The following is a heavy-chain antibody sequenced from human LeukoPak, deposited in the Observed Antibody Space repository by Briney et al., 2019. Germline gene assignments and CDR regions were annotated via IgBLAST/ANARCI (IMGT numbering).Heavy chain of an antibody. V-gene: IGHV3-48*03. CDR2: ISSSGSAI. CDR1: GFTFSSYE. Sequence: PGGSLRLSCAASGFTFSSYEMNWVCQAPGKGLEWVSYISSSGSAIYYADSVKGRFTISRDNAKNSLYLQMNSLRAEDTAVYYCARDSSSSGGMDVWGQGTTVTVSS. J-gene: IGHJ6*02. D-gene: IGHD6-13*01. CDR3: ARDSSSSGGMDV.